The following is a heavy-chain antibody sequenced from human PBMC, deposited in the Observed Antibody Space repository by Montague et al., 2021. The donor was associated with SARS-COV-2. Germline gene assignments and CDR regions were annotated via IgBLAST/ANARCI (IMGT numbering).Heavy chain of an antibody. CDR1: GGSISSGGYY. J-gene: IGHJ2*01. CDR2: VYYSGTT. CDR3: ARSPEPMIILIITSLNWYFDL. Sequence: TLSLTCTVSGGSISSGGYYWSWIRQHPGKGLEWIGYVYYSGTTCYNPSLKSRVTISVDTSKNQFSLKMSSVTAADTAVYYCARSPEPMIILIITSLNWYFDLWGRGTLVIVSS. D-gene: IGHD3-22*01. V-gene: IGHV4-31*03.